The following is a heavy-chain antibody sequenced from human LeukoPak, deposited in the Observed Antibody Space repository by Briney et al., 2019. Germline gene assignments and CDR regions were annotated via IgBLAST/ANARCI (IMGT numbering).Heavy chain of an antibody. V-gene: IGHV1-69*02. CDR1: GGTFSRYT. Sequence: SVKVSCKASGGTFSRYTISWVRQAPGQGLEWMGRIIPILGIANYARKFQGRVTITADKSTSTAYMELSSLRSEDTAVYYCARSTAAWGGSYYFDYWGQGTLVTVSS. CDR2: IIPILGIA. D-gene: IGHD1-26*01. J-gene: IGHJ4*02. CDR3: ARSTAAWGGSYYFDY.